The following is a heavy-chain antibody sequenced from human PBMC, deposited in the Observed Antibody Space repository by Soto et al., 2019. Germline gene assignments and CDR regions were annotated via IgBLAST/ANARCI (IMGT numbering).Heavy chain of an antibody. CDR1: GFTFSSYS. CDR3: ARGSSTSLDWFDP. D-gene: IGHD2-2*01. CDR2: ISSSSSYI. V-gene: IGHV3-21*01. J-gene: IGHJ5*02. Sequence: GGSLRLSCAASGFTFSSYSMNWVRQAPGKGLEWVSSISSSSSYIYYADSVKGRFTISRDNAKNSLYLQMNSLRAEDTAVYYCARGSSTSLDWFDPWGQGTLVTVSS.